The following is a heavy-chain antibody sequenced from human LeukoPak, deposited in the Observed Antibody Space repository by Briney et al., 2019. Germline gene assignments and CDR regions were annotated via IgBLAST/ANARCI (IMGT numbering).Heavy chain of an antibody. D-gene: IGHD6-13*01. CDR2: IYYSGST. CDR1: GGSISSYY. CDR3: ARDGEAAGFDY. J-gene: IGHJ4*02. Sequence: PSETLSLTCTVSGGSISSYYWSWIRQPPGKGLEWIGYIYYSGSTNYNPSLKSRVTISVDTSKNQFSLKLSSVTAADTAVYYCARDGEAAGFDYWGQGTLVTVSS. V-gene: IGHV4-59*01.